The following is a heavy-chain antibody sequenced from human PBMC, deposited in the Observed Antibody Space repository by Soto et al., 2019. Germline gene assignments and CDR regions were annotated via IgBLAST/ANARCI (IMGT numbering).Heavy chain of an antibody. CDR2: ISGSGGSP. J-gene: IGHJ4*02. V-gene: IGHV3-23*01. D-gene: IGHD2-8*01. CDR1: GFTFSDYT. CDR3: AKARCTTSNCYVPDY. Sequence: SGFTFSDYTMSWVRRAPGKGLEWVSAISGSGGSPSYADSVQGRFTISRDNPKKTLYLQMNSLRAEDTAVYYCAKARCTTSNCYVPDYWGQGTLVTVSS.